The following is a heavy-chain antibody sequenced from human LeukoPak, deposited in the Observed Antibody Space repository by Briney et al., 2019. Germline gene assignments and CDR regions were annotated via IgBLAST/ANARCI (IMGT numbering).Heavy chain of an antibody. CDR1: GNTFTNNY. Sequence: ASVKVSCKASGNTFTNNYLHWVRQAPGQGLEWMGMIYPRDGSTSYAQKFQGRVTVTRDTSTSTVHMELSGLRSEDTAVYYCARDQEAFDYWGQGTLVTVSS. J-gene: IGHJ4*02. CDR3: ARDQEAFDY. CDR2: IYPRDGST. V-gene: IGHV1-46*01.